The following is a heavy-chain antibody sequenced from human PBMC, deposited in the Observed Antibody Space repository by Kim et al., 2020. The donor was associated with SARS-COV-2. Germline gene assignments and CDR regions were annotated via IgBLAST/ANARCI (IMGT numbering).Heavy chain of an antibody. D-gene: IGHD3-22*01. Sequence: SETLSLTCTVSGYSISSGYYWGWIRQPPGKGLEWIGSIYHSGSTYYNPSLKSRVTISVDTSKNQFSLKLSSVTAADTAVYYCARICGFYDSSGYHYGFDYWGQGTLVTVSS. J-gene: IGHJ4*02. CDR3: ARICGFYDSSGYHYGFDY. CDR2: IYHSGST. V-gene: IGHV4-38-2*02. CDR1: GYSISSGYY.